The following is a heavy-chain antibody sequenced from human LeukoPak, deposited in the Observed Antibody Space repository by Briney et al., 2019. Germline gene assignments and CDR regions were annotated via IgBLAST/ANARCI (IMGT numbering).Heavy chain of an antibody. Sequence: ASVKVSCKASGYTFTSYGISWVRQAPGQGLEWMGWISAYNGNTNYAQKFQGRVTITADESTSTAYMELSSLRSEDTAVYYCVTGDRYFDLWGRGTLVTVSS. CDR2: ISAYNGNT. J-gene: IGHJ2*01. V-gene: IGHV1-18*01. CDR1: GYTFTSYG. D-gene: IGHD7-27*01. CDR3: VTGDRYFDL.